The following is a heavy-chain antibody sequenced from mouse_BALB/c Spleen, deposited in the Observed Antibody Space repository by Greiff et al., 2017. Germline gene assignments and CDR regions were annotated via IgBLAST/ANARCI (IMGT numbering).Heavy chain of an antibody. Sequence: EVKLMESGPELVKPGASVKIPCKASGYTFTDYNMDWVKQSHGKSLEWIGDINPNNGGTIYNQKFKGKATLTVDKSSSTAYMELRSLTSEDTAVYYCASGDYGSSYPIAYWGQGTLVTVSA. CDR2: INPNNGGT. J-gene: IGHJ3*01. CDR1: GYTFTDYN. V-gene: IGHV1-18*01. CDR3: ASGDYGSSYPIAY. D-gene: IGHD1-1*01.